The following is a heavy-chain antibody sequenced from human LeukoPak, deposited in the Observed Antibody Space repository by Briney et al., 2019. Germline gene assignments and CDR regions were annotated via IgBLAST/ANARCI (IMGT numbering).Heavy chain of an antibody. D-gene: IGHD3-22*01. CDR3: AKGGSYYDSSDYFFRFDY. CDR1: GFTFSSCA. CDR2: ISGNAVST. Sequence: GGPLRLSCAASGFTFSSCAMSWVRQAPGKGLEWVSGISGNAVSTYYADSVKGRFTISRDNSKNTLYLQMNSLRAEDTAVYYCAKGGSYYDSSDYFFRFDYWGQGTLVTVSS. V-gene: IGHV3-23*01. J-gene: IGHJ4*02.